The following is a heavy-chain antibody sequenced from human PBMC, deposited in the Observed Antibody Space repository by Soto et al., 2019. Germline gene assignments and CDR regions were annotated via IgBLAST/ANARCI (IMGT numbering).Heavy chain of an antibody. V-gene: IGHV1-18*01. Sequence: QVQLVQSGAEVKKPGASVKVSCKASGYTFTSYGISWVRQAPGQGLERMGWISAYNGNTNYAQKLQGRVTMTTDTSTSTAYRELRSLRSDDTAVYYCAREGGCISTSCPDFDYWGQGTLVTVSS. CDR2: ISAYNGNT. CDR3: AREGGCISTSCPDFDY. J-gene: IGHJ4*02. CDR1: GYTFTSYG. D-gene: IGHD2-2*01.